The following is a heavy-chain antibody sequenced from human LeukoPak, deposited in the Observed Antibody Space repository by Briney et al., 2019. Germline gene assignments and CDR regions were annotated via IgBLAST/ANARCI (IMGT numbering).Heavy chain of an antibody. Sequence: GGSLRLSCAASGFTFSSYWMGWVRQAPGKGLEWVANIKTEGYDKYYVDSLKSRFTISRDNANNSLYLQMDSLRAEDTAVYYCARALYNHGWFPDYFDYWGQGTLVTVSS. D-gene: IGHD6-19*01. CDR3: ARALYNHGWFPDYFDY. J-gene: IGHJ4*02. V-gene: IGHV3-7*01. CDR1: GFTFSSYW. CDR2: IKTEGYDK.